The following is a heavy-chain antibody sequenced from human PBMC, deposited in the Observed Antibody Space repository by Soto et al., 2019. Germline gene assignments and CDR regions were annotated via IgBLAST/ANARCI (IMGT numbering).Heavy chain of an antibody. D-gene: IGHD2-2*01. CDR1: GFTFSSYA. CDR2: ISGSGGST. Sequence: GGSLRLSCAASGFTFSSYAMSWVRQAPGKGLEWVSAISGSGGSTYYADSVKGRFTISRDNSKNTLYLQMNSLRAEDTAVYYCAKAGSSSSTSCYSDYWGQGTLVTVSS. J-gene: IGHJ4*02. CDR3: AKAGSSSSTSCYSDY. V-gene: IGHV3-23*01.